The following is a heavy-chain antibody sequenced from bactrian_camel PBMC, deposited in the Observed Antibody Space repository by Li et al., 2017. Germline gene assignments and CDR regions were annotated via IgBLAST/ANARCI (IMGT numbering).Heavy chain of an antibody. CDR1: GHYISARD. J-gene: IGHJ6*01. V-gene: IGHV3S53*01. CDR3: AARGPYCYTKLSVRDFTY. Sequence: HVQLVESGGGSVQPGGSLRLSCAGSGHYISARDMGWFRQVPGGEREGVATISSGGSVTYADSVKGRFTISQDNAKNTVYLQMNSLKPEDTAMYYCAARGPYCYTKLSVRDFTYWGQGTQVTVS. D-gene: IGHD2*01. CDR2: ISSGGSV.